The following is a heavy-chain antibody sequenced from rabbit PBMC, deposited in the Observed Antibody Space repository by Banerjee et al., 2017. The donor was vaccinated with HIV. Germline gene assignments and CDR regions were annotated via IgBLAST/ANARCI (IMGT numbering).Heavy chain of an antibody. V-gene: IGHV1S45*01. Sequence: QEQLEESGGDLVKPEGSLTLTCTASGFSFSNKYVMCWVRQAPGKGLEWIACIYAGYSDNTAYATWAKGRFTISKTSWTTVTLQMTSLTAADTATYFCARDLAGVIGWNFNLWGPGTLVTVS. D-gene: IGHD4-1*01. CDR3: ARDLAGVIGWNFNL. CDR2: IYAGYSDNT. J-gene: IGHJ4*01. CDR1: GFSFSNKYV.